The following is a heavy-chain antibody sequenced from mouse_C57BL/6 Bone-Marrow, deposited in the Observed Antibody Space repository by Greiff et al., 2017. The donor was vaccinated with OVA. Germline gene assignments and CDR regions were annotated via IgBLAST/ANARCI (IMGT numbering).Heavy chain of an antibody. CDR1: GFTFSDYY. V-gene: IGHV5-12*01. J-gene: IGHJ1*03. Sequence: DVKLVESGGGLVQPGGSLKLSCAASGFTFSDYYMYWVRQTPEKRLEWVAYISNGGGSTYYPDTVKGRFTISRDNAKNTLYLQMSRLKSEDTAMYYCARHGYDRYFDVWGTGTTVTVSS. CDR3: ARHGYDRYFDV. CDR2: ISNGGGST. D-gene: IGHD2-2*01.